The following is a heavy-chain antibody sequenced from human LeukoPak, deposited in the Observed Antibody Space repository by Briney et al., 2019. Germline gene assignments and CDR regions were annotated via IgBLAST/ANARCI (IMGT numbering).Heavy chain of an antibody. Sequence: PGESLGLSCAASGFTFSNYAMIWVRQAPGKGLEWVSVIGDNNIFTGRFTYYAESVKGRFTISRDNSQGTVDLQMNNLRVEDTAVYYCARDWYDCWGQGTQVTVSS. V-gene: IGHV3-23*01. J-gene: IGHJ5*01. CDR2: IGDNNIFTGRFT. CDR3: ARDWYDC. CDR1: GFTFSNYA.